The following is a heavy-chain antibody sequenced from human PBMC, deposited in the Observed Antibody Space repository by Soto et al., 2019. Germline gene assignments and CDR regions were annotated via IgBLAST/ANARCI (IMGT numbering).Heavy chain of an antibody. CDR2: IIPIFGTA. J-gene: IGHJ6*02. CDR1: GGTFSSYA. D-gene: IGHD6-13*01. CDR3: ARVIIAAAGTLYCYYGMEV. V-gene: IGHV1-69*13. Sequence: SVKVSCKASGGTFSSYAISWVRQAPGQGLEWMGGIIPIFGTANYAQKFQGRVTVTADESTSTAYMELSSLRSEDTAVYYCARVIIAAAGTLYCYYGMEVWGQGTTVTVSS.